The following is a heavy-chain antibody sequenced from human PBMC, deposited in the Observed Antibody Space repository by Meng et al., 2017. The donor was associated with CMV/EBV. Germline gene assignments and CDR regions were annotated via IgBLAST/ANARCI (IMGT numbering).Heavy chain of an antibody. D-gene: IGHD4-17*01. J-gene: IGHJ4*02. Sequence: GGSLRLSCAASGFTFSNYEMNWVRQAPGKGLEWVSYISSSGDVIYYADSVKGRFTISRDNAKNSLYLQMNSLRAEDTAVYYCTTDPDTVTKVPPPDYWGQGTLVTVSS. CDR2: ISSSGDVI. V-gene: IGHV3-48*03. CDR3: TTDPDTVTKVPPPDY. CDR1: GFTFSNYE.